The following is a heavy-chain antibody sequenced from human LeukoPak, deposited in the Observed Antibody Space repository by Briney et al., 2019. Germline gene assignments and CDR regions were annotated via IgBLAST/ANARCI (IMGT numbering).Heavy chain of an antibody. D-gene: IGHD5-18*01. CDR1: GYTFTSYA. CDR2: INTNTGNP. J-gene: IGHJ4*02. V-gene: IGHV7-4-1*02. CDR3: ARPEAPIQLWVGVFDY. Sequence: ASVKVSCKASGYTFTSYAMNWVRQAPGQGLEWMGWINTNTGNPTYAQGFTGRFVFSLDTSVSTAYLQISSLKAEDTAVYYCARPEAPIQLWVGVFDYWGQGTLVTVSS.